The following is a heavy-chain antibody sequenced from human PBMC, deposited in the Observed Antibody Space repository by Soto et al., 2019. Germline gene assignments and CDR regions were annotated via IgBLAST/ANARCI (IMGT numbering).Heavy chain of an antibody. CDR1: GYTFTSYG. Sequence: QVQLVQSGAEVKKPGASVKVSCKASGYTFTSYGISWVRQAPGQGLEWMGWISAYNGNTNYAQKLQGRVTMTTDTSTSTGYMELRSLRSDDTAVYYCASNGGSYGSRGWYFDLWGRGTLVTVSS. CDR2: ISAYNGNT. J-gene: IGHJ2*01. V-gene: IGHV1-18*04. D-gene: IGHD1-26*01. CDR3: ASNGGSYGSRGWYFDL.